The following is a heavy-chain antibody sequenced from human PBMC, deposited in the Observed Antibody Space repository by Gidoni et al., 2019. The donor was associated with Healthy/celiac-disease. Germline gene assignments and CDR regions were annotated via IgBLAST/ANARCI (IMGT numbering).Heavy chain of an antibody. V-gene: IGHV4-61*02. CDR2: IYTSGST. Sequence: QVQLQESGPGLVKPSQTLSLTCTVSGGSISSGSYYWSWIRQPAGKGLEWIGRIYTSGSTNYNPSLKSRVTMSVDTSKNQFSLKLSSVTAADTAVYYCASSIFSIVGATDWFDPWGPGTLVTVSS. J-gene: IGHJ5*02. CDR3: ASSIFSIVGATDWFDP. CDR1: GGSISSGSYY. D-gene: IGHD1-26*01.